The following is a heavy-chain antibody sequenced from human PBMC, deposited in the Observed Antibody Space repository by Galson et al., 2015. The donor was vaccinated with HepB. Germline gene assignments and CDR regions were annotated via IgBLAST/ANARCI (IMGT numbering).Heavy chain of an antibody. D-gene: IGHD3-10*01. CDR1: GYSFTTYW. Sequence: QSGAEVKKPGESLKISCQGSGYSFTTYWIGWVRQMPGKGLEWMGIIYPGDSDTRYSPSFQGQVTISADKSISTAYLQWSSLKASDTAMYYGARQARYYYGAGSYLYFFDYWGQGTLVTVSS. CDR3: ARQARYYYGAGSYLYFFDY. CDR2: IYPGDSDT. J-gene: IGHJ4*02. V-gene: IGHV5-51*01.